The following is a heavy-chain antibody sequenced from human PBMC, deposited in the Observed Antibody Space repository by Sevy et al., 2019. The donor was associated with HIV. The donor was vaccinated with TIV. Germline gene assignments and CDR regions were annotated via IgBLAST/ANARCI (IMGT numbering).Heavy chain of an antibody. CDR2: IIPIFGTA. V-gene: IGHV1-69*13. Sequence: ASVKVSCKASGGTFSSYAISWVRQAPGQGLEWMGGIIPIFGTANYAQKFQGRVTITADESTGTAYMELSSLRSEDTAVYYCARGKDIVVVVAAKDHAFDIWGQGTMVTVSS. CDR1: GGTFSSYA. D-gene: IGHD2-15*01. J-gene: IGHJ3*02. CDR3: ARGKDIVVVVAAKDHAFDI.